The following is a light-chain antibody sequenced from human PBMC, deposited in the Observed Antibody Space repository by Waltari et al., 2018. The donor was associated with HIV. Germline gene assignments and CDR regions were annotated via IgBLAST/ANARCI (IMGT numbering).Light chain of an antibody. CDR2: EAS. Sequence: DIEMTQPPSTLTASVGDTVSLTCRASQSISNYLAWYQQKPGRAPQLLISEASSLESGVPSRFSGSGSGTVFTLTISSLQPDDFATYYCLQYDNLWTFGQGTKVE. CDR1: QSISNY. CDR3: LQYDNLWT. J-gene: IGKJ1*01. V-gene: IGKV1-5*03.